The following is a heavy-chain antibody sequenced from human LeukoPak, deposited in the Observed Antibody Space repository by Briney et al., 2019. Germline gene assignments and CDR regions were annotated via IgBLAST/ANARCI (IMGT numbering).Heavy chain of an antibody. D-gene: IGHD6-19*01. J-gene: IGHJ4*02. CDR1: GLTFSAYW. Sequence: PGGSLRLSCAASGLTFSAYWANWVRQAPGKGLEWVANIEQDGSEKNYVDSVKGRFTISRDNGENSLHLQMNSLRVEDTGVYYCVGGIGWLPDYWGQGTLVTVSS. CDR2: IEQDGSEK. CDR3: VGGIGWLPDY. V-gene: IGHV3-7*01.